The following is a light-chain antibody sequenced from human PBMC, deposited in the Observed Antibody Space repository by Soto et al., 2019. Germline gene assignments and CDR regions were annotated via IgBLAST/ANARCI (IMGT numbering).Light chain of an antibody. CDR2: EVF. CDR3: QSFDSSLSGV. V-gene: IGLV2-14*01. CDR1: SSDVGAYDY. Sequence: QSALTQPASVSGSPGQSITISCTGTSSDVGAYDYVSWYQQHPGKAPRLLIYEVFNRPSGVSDRFSGSKSGTSASLAITGLQAEDEAEYYCQSFDSSLSGVFGGGTQLTVL. J-gene: IGLJ3*02.